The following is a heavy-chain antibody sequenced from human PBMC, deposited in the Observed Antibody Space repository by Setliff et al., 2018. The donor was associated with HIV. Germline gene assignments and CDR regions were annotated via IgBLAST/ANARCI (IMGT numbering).Heavy chain of an antibody. CDR3: EVAGQ. Sequence: SETLSLTCNVSDDSFSTNYWSWVRQPPGKGLEWIGYIYTSGSTNYNPSLKSRVTISVDTSKNQFSLKLRSVTAADTAVYYCEVAGQWGQGTLVTVSS. D-gene: IGHD6-19*01. CDR2: IYTSGST. V-gene: IGHV4-4*09. J-gene: IGHJ4*02. CDR1: DDSFSTNY.